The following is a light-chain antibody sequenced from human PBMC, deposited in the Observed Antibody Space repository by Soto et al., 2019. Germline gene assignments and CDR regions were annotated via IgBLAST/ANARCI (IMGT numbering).Light chain of an antibody. CDR2: DVS. Sequence: QSVLTQPASVSGSPGQSITISCTGTSSDVGGYNYVSWYQQHPGKAPKLMIYDVSNRPSGVSNRFSGSKSGNTASLTISGLQAEDEADNYCSSYTSSSTLAVIFGTGTKVTVL. CDR1: SSDVGGYNY. CDR3: SSYTSSSTLAVI. V-gene: IGLV2-14*01. J-gene: IGLJ1*01.